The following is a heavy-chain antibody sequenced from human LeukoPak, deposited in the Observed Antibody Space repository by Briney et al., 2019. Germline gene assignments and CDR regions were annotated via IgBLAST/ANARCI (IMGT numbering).Heavy chain of an antibody. D-gene: IGHD4-17*01. V-gene: IGHV3-21*01. CDR1: GFTFSSYS. CDR3: ARDCHDYGDYVSGWHAFDI. CDR2: ISSSSSYI. J-gene: IGHJ3*02. Sequence: KPGGSLRLSCAASGFTFSSYSMNWVRQAPGKGLEWVSSISSSSSYIYYADSVKGRFTISRDNAKNSLYLQMNSLRAEDTAVYYCARDCHDYGDYVSGWHAFDIWGQGTMVTVSS.